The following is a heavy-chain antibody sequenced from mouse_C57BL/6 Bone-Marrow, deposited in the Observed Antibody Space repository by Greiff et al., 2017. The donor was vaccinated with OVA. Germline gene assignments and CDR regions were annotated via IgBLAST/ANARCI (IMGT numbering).Heavy chain of an antibody. CDR2: INPNNGGT. CDR1: GYTFTDYY. Sequence: EVQLQQSGPELVKPGASVKISCKASGYTFTDYYMNWVKQSHGKSLEWIGDINPNNGGTSYNQKFKGKATLTVDKFSSTAYMELRSLTSEDSAVYYCASIYYYGSSYVEKNYWGQGTTLTVSS. J-gene: IGHJ2*01. D-gene: IGHD1-1*01. V-gene: IGHV1-26*01. CDR3: ASIYYYGSSYVEKNY.